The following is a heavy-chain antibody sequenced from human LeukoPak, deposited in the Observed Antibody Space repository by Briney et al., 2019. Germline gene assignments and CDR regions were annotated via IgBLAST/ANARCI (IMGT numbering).Heavy chain of an antibody. D-gene: IGHD2-15*01. V-gene: IGHV3-74*01. CDR2: INSDGRTT. CDR3: AREGECAGGTCSDPSRELDV. J-gene: IGHJ4*02. Sequence: GRSLRLSCAVSGFIFRRYWMHWVRQVPGKGLVWVSRINSDGRTTRYADSVKGRFTISRDNAKNTLYLQVNSLRAEDTAIYYCAREGECAGGTCSDPSRELDVWGQGTLVTVSS. CDR1: GFIFRRYW.